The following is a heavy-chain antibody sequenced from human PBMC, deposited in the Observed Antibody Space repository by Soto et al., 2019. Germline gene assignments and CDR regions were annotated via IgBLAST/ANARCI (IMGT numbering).Heavy chain of an antibody. CDR2: IYYSGST. CDR1: GGSISSYY. CDR3: ARVGGLIYSGYSGAFDY. J-gene: IGHJ4*02. V-gene: IGHV4-59*08. Sequence: SETLSLTCTVSGGSISSYYWSWIRQPPGKGLEWIGYIYYSGSTNYNPSLKSRVTISVDTSKNQFSLKLSSVTAADTAVYYCARVGGLIYSGYSGAFDYWGQGTLVTVSS. D-gene: IGHD5-12*01.